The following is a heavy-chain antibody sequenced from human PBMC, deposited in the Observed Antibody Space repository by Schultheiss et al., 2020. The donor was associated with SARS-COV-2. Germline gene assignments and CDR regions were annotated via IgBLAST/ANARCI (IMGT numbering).Heavy chain of an antibody. CDR2: ISGSGGST. J-gene: IGHJ4*02. Sequence: GGSLRLSCAASGFTFSSYAMSWVRQAPGKGLEWVSAISGSGGSTYYADSVKGRFTISRDNSKNTLYLQMNSLRAEDTAVYYCARWVPDSSGYYYDFDYWGQGTLVTVSS. D-gene: IGHD3-22*01. CDR3: ARWVPDSSGYYYDFDY. V-gene: IGHV3-23*01. CDR1: GFTFSSYA.